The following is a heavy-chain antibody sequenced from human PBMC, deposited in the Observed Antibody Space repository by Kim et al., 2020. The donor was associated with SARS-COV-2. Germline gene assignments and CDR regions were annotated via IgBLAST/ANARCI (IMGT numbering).Heavy chain of an antibody. D-gene: IGHD1-26*01. Sequence: STPLKTRLTISKDTSRNQVGLTMTNMDPVDTATYYCARTETSGSYYFDYWGQGTLVTVSS. J-gene: IGHJ4*02. CDR3: ARTETSGSYYFDY. V-gene: IGHV2-70*01.